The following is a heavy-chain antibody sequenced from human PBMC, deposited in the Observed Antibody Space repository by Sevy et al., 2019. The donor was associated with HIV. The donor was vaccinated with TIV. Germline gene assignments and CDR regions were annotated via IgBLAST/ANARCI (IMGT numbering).Heavy chain of an antibody. J-gene: IGHJ6*03. V-gene: IGHV3-23*01. CDR3: AEGGGGHYDPDEIGYYFYYYNMDV. CDR1: GFSFDSYG. CDR2: ISGSGTRT. Sequence: GGSLRLSCAVSGFSFDSYGMTWVRQAPGKGLEWVSGISGSGTRTYYADSVKGRFSISRDNSKNRLYLQMNSLRSEDTATYYCAEGGGGHYDPDEIGYYFYYYNMDVWGKGTTVTVSS. D-gene: IGHD3-22*01.